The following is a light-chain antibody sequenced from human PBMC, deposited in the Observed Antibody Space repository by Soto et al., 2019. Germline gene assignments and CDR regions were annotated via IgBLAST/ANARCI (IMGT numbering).Light chain of an antibody. Sequence: QSVLTQPPSVTGAPGQRVTISCTGSHSDIGAGYGVHWYQQFPHSAPKLLIYDTTNRPSGVPDRFSGSRSGTSASLAITGLLAENEVDYYCQSFDSSRIGLLFGGGTKVTVL. CDR1: HSDIGAGYG. J-gene: IGLJ2*01. CDR3: QSFDSSRIGLL. CDR2: DTT. V-gene: IGLV1-40*01.